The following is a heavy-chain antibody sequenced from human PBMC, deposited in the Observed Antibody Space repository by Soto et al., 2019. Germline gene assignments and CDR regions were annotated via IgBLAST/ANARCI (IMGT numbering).Heavy chain of an antibody. CDR2: IGTAGDT. J-gene: IGHJ5*02. V-gene: IGHV3-13*01. CDR1: GFTFSSYD. D-gene: IGHD2-15*01. Sequence: EVQLVESGGGLVQPGGSLRLSCAASGFTFSSYDMHWVRQATGKSLEWVSAIGTAGDTYYPGSVKGRFTISRENAKNSLYLQMNSPRAGDTAVYYCARVPVSGGSWWWFDPWGQGTLVTVSS. CDR3: ARVPVSGGSWWWFDP.